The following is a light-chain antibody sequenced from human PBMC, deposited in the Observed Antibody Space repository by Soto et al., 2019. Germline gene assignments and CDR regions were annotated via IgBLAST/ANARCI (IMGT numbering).Light chain of an antibody. CDR1: QRISTN. CDR3: QQYNNWAPIT. Sequence: IVITQAPPTVSVSPGERAALCCRASQRISTNVAWYQHKPGQAPRLLIYSASTRATGIPARFSGSGSGTEFTLTISSLQSEDFAVYYCQQYNNWAPITFGGGTKADIK. CDR2: SAS. V-gene: IGKV3-15*01. J-gene: IGKJ4*01.